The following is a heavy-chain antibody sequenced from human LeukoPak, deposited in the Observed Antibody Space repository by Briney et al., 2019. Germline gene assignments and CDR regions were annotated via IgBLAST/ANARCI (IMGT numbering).Heavy chain of an antibody. CDR2: INPSGGST. D-gene: IGHD3-3*01. Sequence: GASVKVSCKASGYTFTSYYMHWVRQASGQGLEWMGIINPSGGSTRYAQKFQGRVTMTRDTSTSTVYMELSSLRSEDTAVYYCARVGSDFYDFWSGDNWFDPWGQGTLVTVSS. V-gene: IGHV1-46*01. CDR3: ARVGSDFYDFWSGDNWFDP. CDR1: GYTFTSYY. J-gene: IGHJ5*02.